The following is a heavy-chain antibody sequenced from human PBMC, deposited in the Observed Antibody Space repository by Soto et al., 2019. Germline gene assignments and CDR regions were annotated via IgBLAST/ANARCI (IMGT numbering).Heavy chain of an antibody. CDR3: ARGSLKNWNYVPHFDY. CDR1: GFTFSSYS. J-gene: IGHJ4*02. CDR2: ISSSSSTI. Sequence: GGSLRLSCAASGFTFSSYSMNWVRQAPGKGLEWVSYISSSSSTIYYADPVKGRFTISRDNAKNSLYLQMNSLRDEDTAVYYCARGSLKNWNYVPHFDYWGQGTLVTVSS. D-gene: IGHD1-7*01. V-gene: IGHV3-48*02.